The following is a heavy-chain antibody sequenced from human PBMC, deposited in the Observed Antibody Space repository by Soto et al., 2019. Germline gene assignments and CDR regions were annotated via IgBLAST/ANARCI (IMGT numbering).Heavy chain of an antibody. CDR3: ARVRYFDWLLYRKRGAFDI. Sequence: PSETLSLTCAAYGGSFSGYYWSWIRQPPGKGLEWIGEINHSGSTNYNPSLKSRVTISVDTSKNQFSLKLSSVTAADTAVYYCARVRYFDWLLYRKRGAFDIWGQGTMVTVSS. D-gene: IGHD3-9*01. J-gene: IGHJ3*02. CDR1: GGSFSGYY. CDR2: INHSGST. V-gene: IGHV4-34*01.